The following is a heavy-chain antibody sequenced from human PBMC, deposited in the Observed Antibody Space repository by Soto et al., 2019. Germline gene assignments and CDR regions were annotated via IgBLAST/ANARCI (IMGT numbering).Heavy chain of an antibody. CDR2: ISGSGGST. CDR3: AKGRGYYSGGSCYGDY. J-gene: IGHJ4*02. D-gene: IGHD2-15*01. Sequence: EVQLLESGGGLVQPGGSLRLSCAASGFTFSSYAMSWVRQAPGKGLEWVSAISGSGGSTYYADSVKGRFTISRDNSKNTLYLQMNSLRAEDTAVYYCAKGRGYYSGGSCYGDYWGQGTLVTVSS. V-gene: IGHV3-23*01. CDR1: GFTFSSYA.